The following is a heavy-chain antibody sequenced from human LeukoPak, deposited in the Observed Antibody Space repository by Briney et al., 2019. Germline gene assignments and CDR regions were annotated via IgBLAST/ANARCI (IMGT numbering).Heavy chain of an antibody. J-gene: IGHJ4*02. CDR2: IIPILGIA. V-gene: IGHV1-69*04. Sequence: GASVKVSCKASGYTFSNYGISWVRQAPGQGLEWMGRIIPILGIANYAQKFQGRVTITADKSTSTAYMELSSLRSEDTAVYYCARDPDYGDPDYWGQGTLVTVSS. CDR1: GYTFSNYG. CDR3: ARDPDYGDPDY. D-gene: IGHD4-17*01.